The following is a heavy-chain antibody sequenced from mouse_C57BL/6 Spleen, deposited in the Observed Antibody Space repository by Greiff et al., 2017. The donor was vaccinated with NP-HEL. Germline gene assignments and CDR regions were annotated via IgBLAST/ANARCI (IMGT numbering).Heavy chain of an antibody. CDR1: GFTFSSYA. J-gene: IGHJ4*01. Sequence: DVMLVESGGGLVKPGGSLKLSCAASGFTFSSYAMSWVRQTPEKRLEWVATISDGGSYTYYPDNVKGRVTISRDNAKNNLYLQMSHLKSEDTAMYYCARDRPTVDAMDYWGQGPSVTVSS. V-gene: IGHV5-4*01. CDR3: ARDRPTVDAMDY. CDR2: ISDGGSYT. D-gene: IGHD1-1*01.